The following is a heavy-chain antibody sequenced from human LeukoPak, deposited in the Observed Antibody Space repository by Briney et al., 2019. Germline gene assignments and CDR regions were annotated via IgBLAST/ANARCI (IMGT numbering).Heavy chain of an antibody. CDR1: GFTFSSYS. V-gene: IGHV3-21*01. D-gene: IGHD5-24*01. CDR3: ARDEMATIGFDY. J-gene: IGHJ4*02. CDR2: ISSSSSYI. Sequence: GGSLRLSCAASGFTFSSYSMNWVRQAPGKWLEWVSSISSSSSYIYYADSVKGRFTISRDNAKNSLYLQMNSLRAVDTAVYYCARDEMATIGFDYWGQGTLVTVSS.